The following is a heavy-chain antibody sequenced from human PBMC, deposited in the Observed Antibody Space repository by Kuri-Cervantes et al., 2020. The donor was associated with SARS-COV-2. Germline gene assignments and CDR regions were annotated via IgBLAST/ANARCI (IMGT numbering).Heavy chain of an antibody. CDR3: ARSIVVVPAPSDY. D-gene: IGHD2-2*01. CDR2: ISYDGSNR. CDR1: GFTFSSYA. J-gene: IGHJ4*02. Sequence: GGSLRLSCAASGFTFSSYAMHWVRQAPGKGLEWVAVISYDGSNRYYADSVKGRFTISRDNSKNTLYLQMNSLRAEDAAVYYCARSIVVVPAPSDYWGQGTLVTVSS. V-gene: IGHV3-30-3*01.